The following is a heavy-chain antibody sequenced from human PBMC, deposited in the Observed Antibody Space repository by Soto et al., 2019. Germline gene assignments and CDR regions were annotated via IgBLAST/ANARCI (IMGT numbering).Heavy chain of an antibody. J-gene: IGHJ5*02. Sequence: SETRSLTCTFSGVSISSIPYFWGWIRQPPGRGLEWIGSIDYRGTTYYNASLKSRVTLSLDTSKNQFSLKVNSLTAADTAVYFCSRRAPEGFDPWGQGTLVTVSS. CDR1: GVSISSIPYF. CDR3: SRRAPEGFDP. CDR2: IDYRGTT. V-gene: IGHV4-39*01.